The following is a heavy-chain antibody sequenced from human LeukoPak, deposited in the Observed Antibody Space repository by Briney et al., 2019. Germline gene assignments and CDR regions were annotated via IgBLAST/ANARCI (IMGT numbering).Heavy chain of an antibody. Sequence: PGGSLRLSCEASGSTFISYLIHWVRQAPGKGLEWVSSISSSSSYIYYADSVKGRFTISRDNAKNSLYLQMNSLRAEDTAVYYCARGLTFYCSSTSCYTWFDPWGQGTLVTVSS. CDR3: ARGLTFYCSSTSCYTWFDP. V-gene: IGHV3-21*01. CDR1: GSTFISYL. D-gene: IGHD2-2*02. CDR2: ISSSSSYI. J-gene: IGHJ5*02.